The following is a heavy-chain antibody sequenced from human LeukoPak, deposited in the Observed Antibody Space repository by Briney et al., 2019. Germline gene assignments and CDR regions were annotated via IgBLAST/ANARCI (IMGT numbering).Heavy chain of an antibody. CDR1: GFTFSNYW. Sequence: GGSLRLSCEVSGFTFSNYWMHWVRQAPGKGLVWVSRISSDESSTDYADSVKGRFTISRDNSKNTLYLQMNSLRAEDTAVYYCANPGVVVITTDWYFDLWGRGTLVTVSS. J-gene: IGHJ2*01. V-gene: IGHV3-74*01. CDR3: ANPGVVVITTDWYFDL. CDR2: ISSDESST. D-gene: IGHD3-22*01.